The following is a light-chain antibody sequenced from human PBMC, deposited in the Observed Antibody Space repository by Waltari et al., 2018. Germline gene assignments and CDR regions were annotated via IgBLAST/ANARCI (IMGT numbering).Light chain of an antibody. CDR2: GKN. CDR1: SLRSYY. CDR3: NARDSSGNVV. Sequence: SSELTQDPAVSVALGQTVRITCQGDSLRSYYASWYQQKPGQAPVLVIYGKNNRPSGSPDRVSGSSSGNTASLTITGAQAEEEADYYCNARDSSGNVVFGGGTKLTVL. V-gene: IGLV3-19*01. J-gene: IGLJ2*01.